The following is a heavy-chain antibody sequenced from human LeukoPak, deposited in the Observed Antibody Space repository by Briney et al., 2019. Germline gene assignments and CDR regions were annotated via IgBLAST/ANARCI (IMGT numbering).Heavy chain of an antibody. D-gene: IGHD2-21*01. Sequence: PGGSLRLSCAASGFTFSSYAMSWVRQAPGKGLEWVSAISGSSSYIYYADSVKGRFTISRDNSRNTLYLQMNSLRAEDTAVYYCAKGDNYCGGDCSVDYWGQGTLVTVSS. CDR2: ISGSSSYI. CDR3: AKGDNYCGGDCSVDY. V-gene: IGHV3-23*01. CDR1: GFTFSSYA. J-gene: IGHJ4*02.